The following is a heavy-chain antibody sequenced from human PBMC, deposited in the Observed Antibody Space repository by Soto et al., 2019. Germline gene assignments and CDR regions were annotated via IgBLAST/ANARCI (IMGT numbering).Heavy chain of an antibody. D-gene: IGHD3-10*02. CDR2: IFPSDSDT. Sequence: PGESLKISCKGSGYTFTNNWIGWVRQMPGKGLEWMGIIFPSDSDTRYSPSFQGQVTISVDKSISTAYLQWSSLKASDTAMYYCACSNTLTTGYYFYYWGQGTPVTVSA. V-gene: IGHV5-51*01. CDR3: ACSNTLTTGYYFYY. CDR1: GYTFTNNW. J-gene: IGHJ4*02.